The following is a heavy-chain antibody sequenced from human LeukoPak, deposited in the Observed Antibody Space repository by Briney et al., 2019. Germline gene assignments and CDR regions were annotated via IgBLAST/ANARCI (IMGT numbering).Heavy chain of an antibody. D-gene: IGHD3-10*01. CDR1: GGSISSYY. J-gene: IGHJ4*02. CDR3: ASYGSGSWSIDY. CDR2: IYYSGST. V-gene: IGHV4-59*01. Sequence: SETLSLTCTGSGGSISSYYWSWIRQPPGKGLEWIGYIYYSGSTNYNPSLKSRVTISVDTSKNQFSLKLSSVTAPDTAVYYCASYGSGSWSIDYWGQGTLVTVSS.